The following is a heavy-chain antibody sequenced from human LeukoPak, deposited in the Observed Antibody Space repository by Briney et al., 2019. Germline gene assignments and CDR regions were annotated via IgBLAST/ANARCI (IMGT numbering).Heavy chain of an antibody. CDR2: IRYDGSNK. J-gene: IGHJ4*02. D-gene: IGHD3-10*01. CDR3: AKASVWTMVRVVSYFDD. CDR1: GFTFSSYG. V-gene: IGHV3-30*02. Sequence: GGSLRLSCEASGFTFSSYGMHWVRQAPGKGPEWMAYIRYDGSNKYYADSVKGRFTISRDNSKKTLYLQMHSLRAEDTAVYYCAKASVWTMVRVVSYFDDWGQGIQVTVSS.